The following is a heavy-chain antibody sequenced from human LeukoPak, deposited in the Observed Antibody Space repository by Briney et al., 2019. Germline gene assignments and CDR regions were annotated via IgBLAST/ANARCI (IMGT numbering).Heavy chain of an antibody. V-gene: IGHV4-61*02. J-gene: IGHJ5*02. D-gene: IGHD3-3*01. CDR2: IYTSGST. CDR1: GGSISSGSYY. CDR3: ARAGRTRITLFGFDP. Sequence: SQTLSLTCTVSGGSISSGSYYWSWIRQPAGKGLEWIGRIYTSGSTNYNPSLKSRVTISVDTSKNQFSLKLSSVTAADTAVYYCARAGRTRITLFGFDPWGQGTLVTVSS.